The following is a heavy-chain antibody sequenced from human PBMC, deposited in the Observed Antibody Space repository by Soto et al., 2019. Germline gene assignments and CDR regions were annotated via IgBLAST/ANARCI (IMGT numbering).Heavy chain of an antibody. V-gene: IGHV3-30*04. D-gene: IGHD3-22*01. CDR3: AREMIPMIMGGMSAMDV. CDR1: KFTFRTYV. J-gene: IGHJ6*02. Sequence: QVQLVESGGGVVQPARSQRLSCAASKFTFRTYVMHWVRQAPGKGLEWVALIPFDGSNKYYADSVKGRFTISRDNSKNTMYLQMNSLRPEDTAVYYCAREMIPMIMGGMSAMDVWGQGTTVTVSS. CDR2: IPFDGSNK.